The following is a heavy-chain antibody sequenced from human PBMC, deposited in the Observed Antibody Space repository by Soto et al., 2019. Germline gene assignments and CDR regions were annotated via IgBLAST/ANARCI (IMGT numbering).Heavy chain of an antibody. D-gene: IGHD1-1*01. CDR1: GGSISSGGYY. V-gene: IGHV4-31*03. Sequence: QVQLQESGPGLVKPSQTLSLTCTVSGGSISSGGYYWSWIRQHPGQGLEWIGYIYYSGSTYYNPSLKSRVTISVDTSKNQFSLKLSSVTAADTAVYYCARNFRFRPERRPLALELWGQGTLVTVSS. CDR3: ARNFRFRPERRPLALEL. CDR2: IYYSGST. J-gene: IGHJ4*02.